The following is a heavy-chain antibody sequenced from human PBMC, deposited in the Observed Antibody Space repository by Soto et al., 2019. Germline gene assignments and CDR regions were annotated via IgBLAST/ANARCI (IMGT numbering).Heavy chain of an antibody. Sequence: HVQLVESGGGVVQPGRSLRLSCAASGFTFSSYGMHWVRQAPGKGLEWVAVIWYDGSNTYYADSVKGRFTISRDNSKNTLYLQMNSLRAEDTAVYYCARRFQLYIDYWCQGTLVTVS. CDR1: GFTFSSYG. CDR3: ARRFQLYIDY. D-gene: IGHD1-1*01. J-gene: IGHJ4*02. V-gene: IGHV3-33*01. CDR2: IWYDGSNT.